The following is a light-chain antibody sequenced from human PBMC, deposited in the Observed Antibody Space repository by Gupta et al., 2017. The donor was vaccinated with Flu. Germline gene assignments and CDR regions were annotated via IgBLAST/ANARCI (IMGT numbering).Light chain of an antibody. V-gene: IGLV1-47*02. J-gene: IGLJ3*02. CDR1: SCHVGGNY. Sequence: RATITCSGTSCHVGGNYVCWYPQHPGPAPNLLIYIDGKRRAAVPASGADSKSGTTASLDITGVQSEDEAEDYCDAREDGPTSGVFGGGTKLTVL. CDR2: IDG. CDR3: DAREDGPTSGV.